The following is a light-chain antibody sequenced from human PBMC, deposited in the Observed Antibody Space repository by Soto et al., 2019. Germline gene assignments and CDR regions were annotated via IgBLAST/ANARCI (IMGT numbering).Light chain of an antibody. CDR2: EVS. Sequence: QSVLTQPASVSGSPGQSITISCTGTSSDVGGYNHVSWYQHHPGKAPKLMIYEVSNRPSGVSNRFSGSKSGNTASLTISGLQADDEADDYCNSHASSNTRVFGTGTKVTVL. V-gene: IGLV2-14*01. J-gene: IGLJ1*01. CDR1: SSDVGGYNH. CDR3: NSHASSNTRV.